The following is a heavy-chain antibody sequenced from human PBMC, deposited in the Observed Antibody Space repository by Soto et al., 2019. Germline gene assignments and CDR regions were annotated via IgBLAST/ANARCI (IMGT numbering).Heavy chain of an antibody. CDR3: ATQEVGGSYVYTFDP. D-gene: IGHD1-26*01. CDR2: IYYSGST. Sequence: SETLSLTCTVSGGSVSSNSYSWGWIRQSPGKGLEWIGSIYYSGSTYYNPSLKSRVTISVDTSKNHFSLKLSSVTAADTAVYYCATQEVGGSYVYTFDPWGQGTLVTVPS. J-gene: IGHJ5*02. V-gene: IGHV4-39*02. CDR1: GGSVSSNSYS.